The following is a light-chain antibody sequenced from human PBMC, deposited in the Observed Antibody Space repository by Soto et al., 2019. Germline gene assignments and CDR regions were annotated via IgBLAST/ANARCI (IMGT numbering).Light chain of an antibody. CDR1: QSISSW. J-gene: IGKJ1*01. CDR3: QQDYSYSPLA. CDR2: DAS. V-gene: IGKV1-5*01. Sequence: DIQMTQSPSTLSASVGDRVTITCRASQSISSWLAWYQQKPGKAPKLLIYDASSLESGVPSRFSGSGSGTEFNPAIRGLQANDFAPSDGQQDYSYSPLAFGQGGKVVVK.